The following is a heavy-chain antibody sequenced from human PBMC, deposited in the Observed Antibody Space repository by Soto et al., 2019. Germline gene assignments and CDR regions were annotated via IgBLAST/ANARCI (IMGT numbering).Heavy chain of an antibody. CDR1: GGSFSSGGYY. D-gene: IGHD3-10*01. Sequence: SETLSLTCTVSGGSFSSGGYYWSWIRQHPGKGREWIGYIYYSGSTYYNPSLKSRVTISVDTSKNQFSLKLSSVTAADTAVYYCARDGGGVAMVRGVIIRDAFDIWGQGTMVTVS. V-gene: IGHV4-31*03. J-gene: IGHJ3*02. CDR2: IYYSGST. CDR3: ARDGGGVAMVRGVIIRDAFDI.